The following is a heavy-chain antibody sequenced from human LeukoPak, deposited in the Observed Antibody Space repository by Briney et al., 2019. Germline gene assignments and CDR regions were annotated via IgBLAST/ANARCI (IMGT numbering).Heavy chain of an antibody. CDR1: GFTFDYYA. J-gene: IGHJ4*02. CDR3: ARDRGVYGGNSYRFDY. D-gene: IGHD4-23*01. V-gene: IGHV3-69-1*02. Sequence: PGGSLRLSCAASGFTFDYYAMHWVRQAPGKGLEWVSHIDSGGTTYYSDSVKGRFTISRDNSKNSLYLQMNSLRAEDTALYYCARDRGVYGGNSYRFDYWGQGTLVTVSS. CDR2: IDSGGTT.